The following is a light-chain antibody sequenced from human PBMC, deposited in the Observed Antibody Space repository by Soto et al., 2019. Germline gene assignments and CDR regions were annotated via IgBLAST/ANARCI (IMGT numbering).Light chain of an antibody. CDR1: SSDVGNYNY. J-gene: IGLJ3*02. CDR2: EVS. V-gene: IGLV2-11*01. Sequence: QSALTQPRSVSGSPGQSVTISCTGTSSDVGNYNYVSWYQQYPGKAPKLMIYEVSKRPSGVPDRFSGSKSVNTASLTISGLQADDEADYYCYSYAGSYTWVFGGGTKLTVL. CDR3: YSYAGSYTWV.